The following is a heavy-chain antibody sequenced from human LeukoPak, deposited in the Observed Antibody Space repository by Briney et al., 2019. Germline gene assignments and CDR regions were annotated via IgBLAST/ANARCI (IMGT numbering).Heavy chain of an antibody. CDR1: GYTFTSYD. D-gene: IGHD3-10*01. V-gene: IGHV1-8*01. J-gene: IGHJ5*02. Sequence: ASVKVSCKASGYTFTSYDINWVRQATGQGLEWMVWMNPNSGNTGYAQKFQGRVTMTRNTSISTAYMELSSLRSEDTAVYYCARVGAAGYWFDPWGQGTLVTSPQ. CDR2: MNPNSGNT. CDR3: ARVGAAGYWFDP.